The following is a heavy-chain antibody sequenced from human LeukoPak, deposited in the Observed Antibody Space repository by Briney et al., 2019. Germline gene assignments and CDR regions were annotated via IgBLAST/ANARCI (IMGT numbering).Heavy chain of an antibody. D-gene: IGHD3-9*01. CDR2: ISWNSGSI. CDR1: GFTFDDYA. Sequence: PGGSLRLSCAASGFTFDDYAMHWVRHAPGKGLEWGSGISWNSGSIGYADSVKGRFTISRDNAKNSLYLQMNSLRAEDTALYYCAKGSYYDILTGYSHWGQGTLVTVSS. V-gene: IGHV3-9*01. J-gene: IGHJ4*02. CDR3: AKGSYYDILTGYSH.